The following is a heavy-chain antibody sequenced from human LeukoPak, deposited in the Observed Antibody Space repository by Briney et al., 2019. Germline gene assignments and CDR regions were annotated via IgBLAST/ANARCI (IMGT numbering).Heavy chain of an antibody. CDR3: ARDGELYYYDSSGYYDY. CDR1: GFTFSTYT. J-gene: IGHJ4*02. Sequence: GGSLRLSCAASGFTFSTYTMNWVRQAPGKGLEWVSRINSDGSSTSYADSVKGRFTISRDNAKNTLYLQMNSLRAEDTAVYYCARDGELYYYDSSGYYDYWGQGTLVTVSS. V-gene: IGHV3-74*01. D-gene: IGHD3-22*01. CDR2: INSDGSST.